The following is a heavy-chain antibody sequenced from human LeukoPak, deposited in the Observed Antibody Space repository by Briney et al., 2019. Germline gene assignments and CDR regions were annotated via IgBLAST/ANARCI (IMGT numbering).Heavy chain of an antibody. D-gene: IGHD2-15*01. V-gene: IGHV4-59*01. Sequence: PSETLSLTCTVSGGSISSYYWSWIRQPPGKGLEWIGYIYYSGSTNHNPSLKSRVTISVDTSKNQFSLKLSSVTAADTAVYYCARENCSGGSCYSIYYYYYMDVWGKGTTVTVSS. CDR1: GGSISSYY. CDR2: IYYSGST. CDR3: ARENCSGGSCYSIYYYYYMDV. J-gene: IGHJ6*03.